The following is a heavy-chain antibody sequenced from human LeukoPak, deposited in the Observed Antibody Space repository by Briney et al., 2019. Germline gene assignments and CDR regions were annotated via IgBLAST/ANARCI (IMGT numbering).Heavy chain of an antibody. CDR1: GYTLTELS. CDR3: AIIAAAGRDGGYYFDY. D-gene: IGHD6-13*01. Sequence: GASVTVSCTVSGYTLTELSMHWVRQAPGKGLEWMGGFDPEDGETIYAQKFQGRVTMTEDTSTDTAYMELSSLRSEDTAVYYCAIIAAAGRDGGYYFDYWGQGTLVTDSS. J-gene: IGHJ4*02. CDR2: FDPEDGET. V-gene: IGHV1-24*01.